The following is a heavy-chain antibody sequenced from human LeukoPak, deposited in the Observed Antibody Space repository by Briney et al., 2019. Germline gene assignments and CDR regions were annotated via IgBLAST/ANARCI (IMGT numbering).Heavy chain of an antibody. V-gene: IGHV3-23*01. CDR2: MSGSGSST. CDR3: AKDAQGLVRGGIYFDF. CDR1: GFTFKTYA. D-gene: IGHD6-19*01. J-gene: IGHJ4*02. Sequence: GGSLRLACAASGFTFKTYAMNWVRQVQGKGPEWVSSMSGSGSSTDYADSVKGRFTISRDNSKNTLYLQMNSLRAEDTALYYCAKDAQGLVRGGIYFDFWGQGSLVTVSS.